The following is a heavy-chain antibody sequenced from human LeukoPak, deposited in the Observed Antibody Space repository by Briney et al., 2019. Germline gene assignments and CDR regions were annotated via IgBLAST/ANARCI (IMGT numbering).Heavy chain of an antibody. V-gene: IGHV4-59*08. CDR3: ARWTWGGYDSSGYYYFDY. Sequence: SETLSLTCTVSGGSTSSYYWSWIRQPPGKGLEWIGYIYCSGSTNYNPSLKSRVTISVDTSKNQFSLKLSSVTAADTAVYYCARWTWGGYDSSGYYYFDYWGQGTLVTVSS. CDR2: IYCSGST. CDR1: GGSTSSYY. D-gene: IGHD3-22*01. J-gene: IGHJ4*02.